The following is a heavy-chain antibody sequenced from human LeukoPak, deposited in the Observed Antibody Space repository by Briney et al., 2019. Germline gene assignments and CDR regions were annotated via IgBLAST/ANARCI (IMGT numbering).Heavy chain of an antibody. J-gene: IGHJ4*02. D-gene: IGHD5-18*01. V-gene: IGHV3-30*03. Sequence: QPGGSLSLSCAASGFTFSSNGMHWVRKAPGKGLEWVAVISDDGRTKYYPDSVKGRFTISKDNSKTPQYLQMTGREAEDTVRYCCGGYGRRGYRFDYWGQGTLVTVSS. CDR3: GGYGRRGYRFDY. CDR1: GFTFSSNG. CDR2: ISDDGRTK.